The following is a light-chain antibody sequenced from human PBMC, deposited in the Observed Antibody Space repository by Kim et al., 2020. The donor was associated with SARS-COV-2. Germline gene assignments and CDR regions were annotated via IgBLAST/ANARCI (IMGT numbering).Light chain of an antibody. CDR2: DVH. Sequence: GPSITISCTGTRLDVGGYNYVSWYQQHPGKAPKLIIYDVHNRPTGVSDRFSGSKSGNTASLIISGLQADDEADYYCSSWASTTSYVFGTGTKVTVL. J-gene: IGLJ1*01. V-gene: IGLV2-14*03. CDR3: SSWASTTSYV. CDR1: RLDVGGYNY.